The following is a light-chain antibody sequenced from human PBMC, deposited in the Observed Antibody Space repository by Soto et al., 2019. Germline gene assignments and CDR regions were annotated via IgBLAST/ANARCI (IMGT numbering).Light chain of an antibody. CDR2: GAS. J-gene: IGKJ3*01. CDR1: QSVNLN. CDR3: LQYNSWTRGT. Sequence: EIMMTQSPGTLSVSPGEGATLSCTASQSVNLNLAWYQQKPCQPPRLLLYGASTRAAGFPVRFRGSGSGTEFTLTIRSLQSGDSAVYYRLQYNSWTRGTFGPGTKVELK. V-gene: IGKV3-15*01.